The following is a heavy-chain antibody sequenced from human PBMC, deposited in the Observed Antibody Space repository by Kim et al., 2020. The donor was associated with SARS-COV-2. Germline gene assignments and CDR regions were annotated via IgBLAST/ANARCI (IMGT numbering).Heavy chain of an antibody. V-gene: IGHV3-30*18. CDR1: GFSFSSYG. CDR2: ISYDGRND. Sequence: GGSLRLSCAASGFSFSSYGMHWVRRAPGKGLEWVAVISYDGRNDSYTDSVRGRFTISRDNSKNTLYLQINSLRVEDTAVYYCAKAQGSYFGVFDDWGQGTLVTLSS. J-gene: IGHJ4*02. D-gene: IGHD3-10*01. CDR3: AKAQGSYFGVFDD.